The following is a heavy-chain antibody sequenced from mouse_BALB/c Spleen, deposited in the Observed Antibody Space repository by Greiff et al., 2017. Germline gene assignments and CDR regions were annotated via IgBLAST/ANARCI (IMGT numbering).Heavy chain of an antibody. V-gene: IGHV5-4*02. J-gene: IGHJ4*01. CDR2: ISDGGSYT. CDR3: AREGDYAMDY. CDR1: GFTFSDYY. Sequence: EVQVVESGGGLVKPGGSLKLSCAASGFTFSDYYMYWVRQTPEKRLEWVATISDGGSYTYYPDSVKGRFTISRDNAKNNLYLQMSSLKSEDTAMYYCAREGDYAMDYWGQGTSVTVSA.